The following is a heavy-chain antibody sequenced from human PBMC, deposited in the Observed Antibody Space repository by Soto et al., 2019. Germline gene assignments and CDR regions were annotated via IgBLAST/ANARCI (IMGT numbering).Heavy chain of an antibody. V-gene: IGHV3-30*18. CDR3: AKDLQSYGDYDYYCYGMDV. J-gene: IGHJ6*02. Sequence: QVQLVESGGGEVQPGRSLTISCAASGFTFSTYGMHWVRQTPGKGLEWVAVISYDGTNKFYSDSVKGRLTISRDNFKNTLTLQMNSLRAADTAVYSCAKDLQSYGDYDYYCYGMDVWGLGTRVTVSS. CDR1: GFTFSTYG. D-gene: IGHD4-17*01. CDR2: ISYDGTNK.